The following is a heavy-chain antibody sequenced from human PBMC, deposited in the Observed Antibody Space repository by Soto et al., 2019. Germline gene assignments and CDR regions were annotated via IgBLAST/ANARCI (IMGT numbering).Heavy chain of an antibody. V-gene: IGHV3-53*03. CDR1: GFSVGGNP. Sequence: VKLVESGGGLMQPGGSLRLSCAASGFSVGGNPMTWVRQPPGKGLEWVASIPTGGSTFYADSVKGRFTISRDNSKNTLYLQMSSLSVGDTAIYFCARGVNDDSWGQGTLVTVSS. CDR2: IPTGGST. D-gene: IGHD1-1*01. CDR3: ARGVNDDS. J-gene: IGHJ4*02.